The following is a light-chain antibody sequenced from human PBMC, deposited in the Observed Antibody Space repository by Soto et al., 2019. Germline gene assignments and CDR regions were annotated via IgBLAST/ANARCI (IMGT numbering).Light chain of an antibody. CDR3: QQYNFYTWT. CDR2: RAS. J-gene: IGKJ1*01. Sequence: DIQMAQSPSTLSASMGDRVTITCRASQDIDIWLAWYQQKPGKAPKFLISRASILESGVPSRFSGSGSGTEFTPTISSLQPDDVATYYCQQYNFYTWTFGQGTKVDIK. V-gene: IGKV1-5*03. CDR1: QDIDIW.